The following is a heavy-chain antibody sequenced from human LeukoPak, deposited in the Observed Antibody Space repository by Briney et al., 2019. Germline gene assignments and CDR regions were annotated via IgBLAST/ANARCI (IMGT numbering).Heavy chain of an antibody. J-gene: IGHJ6*02. D-gene: IGHD3-9*01. CDR1: GGSISSSRNF. CDR2: IYYSGST. CDR3: ARRSSTGYYYGMDV. Sequence: PSETLSLTCTVPGGSISSSRNFWAWIRQPPGKGLEWIGSIYYSGSTYYNPSLKSRVTISVDTSKNQFSLKLSSVTAADTAVYYCARRSSTGYYYGMDVWGQGTTVTVSS. V-gene: IGHV4-39*01.